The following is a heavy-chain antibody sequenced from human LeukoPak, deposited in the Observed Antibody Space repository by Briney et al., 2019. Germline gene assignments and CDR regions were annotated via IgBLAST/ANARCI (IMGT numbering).Heavy chain of an antibody. Sequence: ASVKVSCKASGYTFTGYYMHWVRQAPGQGLEWMGWINPNSGGTNYAQKFQGRVTMTRDTSISPAYMELSRLRSDDTAVYYCARVYRRGLGGTRTYNWFDPWGQGTLVTVSS. CDR1: GYTFTGYY. CDR3: ARVYRRGLGGTRTYNWFDP. D-gene: IGHD3-10*01. CDR2: INPNSGGT. V-gene: IGHV1-2*02. J-gene: IGHJ5*02.